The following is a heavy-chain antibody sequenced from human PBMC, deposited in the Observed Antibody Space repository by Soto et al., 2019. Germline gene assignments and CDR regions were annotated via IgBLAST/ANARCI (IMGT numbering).Heavy chain of an antibody. CDR3: ARDRIAAAGVTWFDP. V-gene: IGHV1-69*13. Sequence: SVKVSCKASGGTFSSYAIRWVRQAPGHGLEWMGGLIPICGTSNYAQKFQGRVTITADESTSTAYMELSSLRSEGTAVYYCARDRIAAAGVTWFDPWG. D-gene: IGHD6-13*01. CDR2: LIPICGTS. CDR1: GGTFSSYA. J-gene: IGHJ5*02.